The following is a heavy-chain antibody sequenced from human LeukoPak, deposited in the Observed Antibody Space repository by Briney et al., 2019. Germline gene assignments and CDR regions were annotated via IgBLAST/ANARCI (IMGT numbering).Heavy chain of an antibody. J-gene: IGHJ4*02. D-gene: IGHD2-21*01. CDR1: GYTFTSYY. CDR2: INPSGGST. Sequence: ASVKVSCKASGYTFTSYYMHWVRQAPGQGLEWMGIINPSGGSTSYAQKFQGRVTMTRDTSTSTVYMELSSLRSEDTAVYYCATGLGLAYCGGERNIGCDYWGQGTLVTVSS. CDR3: ATGLGLAYCGGERNIGCDY. V-gene: IGHV1-46*01.